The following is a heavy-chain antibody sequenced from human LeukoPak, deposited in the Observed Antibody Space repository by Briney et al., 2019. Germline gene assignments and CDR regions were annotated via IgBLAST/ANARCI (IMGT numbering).Heavy chain of an antibody. V-gene: IGHV1-2*02. J-gene: IGHJ4*02. CDR2: INPNSGGT. Sequence: ASVKVSCKASGYTFTDFYVHWVRQAPGQGLEWLGWINPNSGGTKYAQNFQGRVTMTADTSTNTAYMELRSLGSDDTAVYYCARDLLTGNMGDYWGQGTLITVSA. CDR3: ARDLLTGNMGDY. D-gene: IGHD1-20*01. CDR1: GYTFTDFY.